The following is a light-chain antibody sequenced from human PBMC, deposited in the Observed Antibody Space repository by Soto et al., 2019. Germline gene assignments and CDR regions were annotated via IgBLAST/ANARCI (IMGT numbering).Light chain of an antibody. CDR2: GAS. J-gene: IGKJ5*01. CDR1: QSVSSSY. Sequence: EIVLTQSPGTLSLSPGERATLSCRASQSVSSSYLAWYHQKPGQAPSLLIYGASSTATGIPDRFGGSGSGTAITLTISSLETEDFAVYYWQQYGSSLINFGQGTVLEIK. V-gene: IGKV3-20*01. CDR3: QQYGSSLIN.